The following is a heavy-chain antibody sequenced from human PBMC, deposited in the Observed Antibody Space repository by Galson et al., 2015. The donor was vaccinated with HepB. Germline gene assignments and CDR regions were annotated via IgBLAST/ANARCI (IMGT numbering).Heavy chain of an antibody. D-gene: IGHD1-26*01. J-gene: IGHJ6*03. CDR2: ISSSSSSK. CDR3: AGVEWELGGVYYMDV. CDR1: GFTFNSYS. V-gene: IGHV3-48*04. Sequence: SLRLSCAASGFTFNSYSMNWVRQAPGKGLEWVSYISSSSSSKYFADSVKGRFSISRDNAKNSLYLQVSSLRAEDTAVYYCAGVEWELGGVYYMDVWGKGTTVTVSS.